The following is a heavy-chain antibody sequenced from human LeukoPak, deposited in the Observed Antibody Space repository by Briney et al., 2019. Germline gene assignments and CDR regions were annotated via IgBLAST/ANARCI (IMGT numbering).Heavy chain of an antibody. V-gene: IGHV1-18*01. J-gene: IGHJ4*02. CDR1: GYTFTNYG. D-gene: IGHD5-24*01. Sequence: ASVKVSCKASGYTFTNYGITWVRQAPGQGLEWMGWISGYQGSTKYAQNFQGRVTMTIDTSTSTAYMDLRSLRSDDTAIYFCARSDVGTITAGPFNYWGQGTLVAVSS. CDR3: ARSDVGTITAGPFNY. CDR2: ISGYQGST.